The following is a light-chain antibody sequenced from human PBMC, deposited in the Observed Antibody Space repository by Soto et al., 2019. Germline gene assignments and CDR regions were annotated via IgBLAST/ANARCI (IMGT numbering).Light chain of an antibody. Sequence: QSVLTQPPSVSAAPGQKVTISCSGSSSNIDNNYVSWYQQLPGTAPKLLIYDNNKRPSGIPDRFSGSKSGTSATLGITGLQTGDEADYYCGTWDSSLSTYVFGTETKLTVL. V-gene: IGLV1-51*01. CDR1: SSNIDNNY. J-gene: IGLJ1*01. CDR2: DNN. CDR3: GTWDSSLSTYV.